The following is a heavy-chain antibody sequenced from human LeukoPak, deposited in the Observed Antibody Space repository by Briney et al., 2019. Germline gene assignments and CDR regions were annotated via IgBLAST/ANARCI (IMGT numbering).Heavy chain of an antibody. CDR3: ARDKGYSYGVNWFDP. CDR2: INPNSGGT. D-gene: IGHD5-18*01. Sequence: GASVKVSCKASGYTFTGYYMHWLRQAPGQGLEWMGWINPNSGGTNYAQKFQGRVTMTRDTSISTAYMELSRLRSDDTAVYYCARDKGYSYGVNWFDPWGQGTLVTVSS. CDR1: GYTFTGYY. V-gene: IGHV1-2*02. J-gene: IGHJ5*02.